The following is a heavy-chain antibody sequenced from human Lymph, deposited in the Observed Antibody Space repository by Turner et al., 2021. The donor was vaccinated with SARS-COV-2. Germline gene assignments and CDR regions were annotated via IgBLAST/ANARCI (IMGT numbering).Heavy chain of an antibody. CDR1: GFTFRSYA. V-gene: IGHV3-30*04. CDR2: ISYDGSNK. CDR3: ARYGSGGYFYYGLDV. D-gene: IGHD3-10*01. Sequence: QVQLGESGGGVVQPGRSLRLSCAASGFTFRSYAIHWVRQAAGKGLGWVAVISYDGSNKYYADSVKGRFTISRDNSKNTLYLQMNSLRAKDTAVYYCARYGSGGYFYYGLDVWGQGTTVTVSS. J-gene: IGHJ6*02.